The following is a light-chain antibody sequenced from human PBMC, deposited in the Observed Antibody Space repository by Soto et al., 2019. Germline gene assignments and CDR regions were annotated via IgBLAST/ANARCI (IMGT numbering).Light chain of an antibody. CDR3: QHYNSYSEA. V-gene: IGKV1-5*03. CDR2: KAS. CDR1: QTISSW. J-gene: IGKJ1*01. Sequence: DIQMTQSPSTLSGSVGDRVTITCRASQTISSWFALYQPKPGKAPKLLIYKASTLKSGVPSRFSGSGSGTEFTLTISSLQPDEFATNYCQHYNSYSEAFGQGTKVELK.